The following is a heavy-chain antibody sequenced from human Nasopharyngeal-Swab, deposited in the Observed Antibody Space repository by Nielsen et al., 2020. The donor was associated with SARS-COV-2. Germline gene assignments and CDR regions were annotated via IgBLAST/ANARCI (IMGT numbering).Heavy chain of an antibody. Sequence: GESLKISCAASGFTFSSYGMHWVRQAPGKGLEWVAVISYDGSNKYYADSVKGRFTISRDNSKNTLYLQMNSLRAEDTAVYYCAKGELGVFDYWGQGTLVTVSS. CDR2: ISYDGSNK. CDR3: AKGELGVFDY. J-gene: IGHJ4*02. D-gene: IGHD1-7*01. CDR1: GFTFSSYG. V-gene: IGHV3-30*18.